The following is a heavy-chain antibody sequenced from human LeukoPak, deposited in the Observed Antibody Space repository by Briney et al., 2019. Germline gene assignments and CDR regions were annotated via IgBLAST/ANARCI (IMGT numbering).Heavy chain of an antibody. J-gene: IGHJ4*02. V-gene: IGHV3-23*01. Sequence: GGSLRLSCVASGFSFSTYGMSWVRQAPGKGLEWLSAIDGNGAKTFYADSVKGRFTISRDNSKNTLYLQMNSLRAEDTAVYYCAKDGAGITMIVVVTGYFDYWGQGTLVTVSS. CDR3: AKDGAGITMIVVVTGYFDY. D-gene: IGHD3-22*01. CDR2: IDGNGAKT. CDR1: GFSFSTYG.